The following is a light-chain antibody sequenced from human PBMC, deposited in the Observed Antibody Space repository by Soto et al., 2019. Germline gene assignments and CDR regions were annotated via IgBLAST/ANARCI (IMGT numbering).Light chain of an antibody. CDR2: GPP. V-gene: IGKV3-15*01. CDR3: QQYKNWPRT. CDR1: QSVSRN. J-gene: IGKJ1*01. Sequence: EVLMTQSPATLSVSPGERATLSCRASQSVSRNLACYQQAPGQAPRLLIYGPPTRATGVPARFSGSGSGTEFTLTISSLQSEYFAVYYCQQYKNWPRTFGQGTKVDIK.